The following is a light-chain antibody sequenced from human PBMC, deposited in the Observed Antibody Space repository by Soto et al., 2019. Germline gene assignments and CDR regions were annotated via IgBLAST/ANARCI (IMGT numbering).Light chain of an antibody. V-gene: IGKV3-20*01. CDR1: QSVNNNY. J-gene: IGKJ2*01. CDR2: GAS. CDR3: QQYGRSKYT. Sequence: EIVLTQSPGTLSLSPGERATLSCRASQSVNNNYLAWYQQKPGQAPRLLIYGASSRATGIPDRFSGSGSVTDFTLTISRLDPEDFAVYYCQQYGRSKYTFGQGTKLEIK.